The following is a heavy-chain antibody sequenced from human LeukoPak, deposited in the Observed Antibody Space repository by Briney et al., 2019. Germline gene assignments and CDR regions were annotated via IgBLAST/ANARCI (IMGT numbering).Heavy chain of an antibody. D-gene: IGHD2-21*02. Sequence: SVKVSCKASGGTFSSYAISWVRQAPGQGLEWMGGIIPIFGTANYAQKFQGRVTITADKSTSTAYMELSSLRSEDTAVYYCARGPAGLQPRYYMDVWGKGTTVTVSS. CDR1: GGTFSSYA. V-gene: IGHV1-69*06. J-gene: IGHJ6*03. CDR3: ARGPAGLQPRYYMDV. CDR2: IIPIFGTA.